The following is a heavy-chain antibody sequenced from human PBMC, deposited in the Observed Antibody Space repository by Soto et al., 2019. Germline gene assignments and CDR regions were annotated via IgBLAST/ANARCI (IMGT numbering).Heavy chain of an antibody. J-gene: IGHJ4*02. CDR1: GYTFINYG. CDR2: LNTYNANT. D-gene: IGHD2-15*01. V-gene: IGHV1-18*01. CDR3: ARAQTPTESDF. Sequence: QIQLVQSEGEVRQPGASVKVSCKTSGYTFINYGVTWVRQRPGQELERMGWLNTYNANTKNAQKLQGRVTMTADTSASTAYVELRSLMSDDTAVYFCARAQTPTESDFWGQGTLVIVSS.